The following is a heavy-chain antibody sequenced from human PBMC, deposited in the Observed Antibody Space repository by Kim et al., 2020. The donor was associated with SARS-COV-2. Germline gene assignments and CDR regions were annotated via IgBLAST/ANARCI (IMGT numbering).Heavy chain of an antibody. J-gene: IGHJ4*02. D-gene: IGHD3-22*01. CDR2: IKQDGSEK. CDR3: AREYDDYDACDY. CDR1: GFIFSTYW. Sequence: GGSLRLSCEASGFIFSTYWMSWVRQAPGKGLEWVANIKQDGSEKHYVDSVKGRFTISRDNAKNSLFLQMNSLKAEDTAVYYCAREYDDYDACDYWGQGTLITVSS. V-gene: IGHV3-7*01.